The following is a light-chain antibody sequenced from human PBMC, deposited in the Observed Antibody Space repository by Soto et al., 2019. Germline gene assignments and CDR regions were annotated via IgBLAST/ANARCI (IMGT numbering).Light chain of an antibody. CDR3: CSLTTSHTYV. V-gene: IGLV2-14*03. CDR1: GSAIGHYDY. CDR2: HVT. Sequence: QSALTQPASVSGSPGQSITISCTGPGSAIGHYDYVSWYQQHPGKAPKLMIYHVTYRPSGVSNRYSGSKSGNSASLTISGLQADDEADYYCCSLTTSHTYVFGSGTKLTVL. J-gene: IGLJ1*01.